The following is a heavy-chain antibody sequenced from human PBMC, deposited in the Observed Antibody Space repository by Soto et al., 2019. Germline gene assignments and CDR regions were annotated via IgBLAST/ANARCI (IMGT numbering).Heavy chain of an antibody. Sequence: GGSLRLSCAASGFTFSSYAMSWVRQAPGKGLEWVSAISGSGGSTYYADSVKGRFTISRDNSKNTLYLQMSSLRAEDTAVYYCAKPSYCSSTSCYMGGDYWGQGTLVTVSS. V-gene: IGHV3-23*01. D-gene: IGHD2-2*02. J-gene: IGHJ4*02. CDR3: AKPSYCSSTSCYMGGDY. CDR1: GFTFSSYA. CDR2: ISGSGGST.